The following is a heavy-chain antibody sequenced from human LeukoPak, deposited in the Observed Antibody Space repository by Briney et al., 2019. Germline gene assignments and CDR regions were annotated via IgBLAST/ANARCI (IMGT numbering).Heavy chain of an antibody. Sequence: GGTLTLPCAASGFIFNNYALSWVRQTPGKGLEWVSAISCSGRNTFYADSVKALFTIPRENPKSTVALQMNRLRREHTGILYCARDEIPSGTWGQGTMVIVAS. CDR2: ISCSGRNT. V-gene: IGHV3-23*01. D-gene: IGHD6-25*01. J-gene: IGHJ3*01. CDR1: GFIFNNYA. CDR3: ARDEIPSGT.